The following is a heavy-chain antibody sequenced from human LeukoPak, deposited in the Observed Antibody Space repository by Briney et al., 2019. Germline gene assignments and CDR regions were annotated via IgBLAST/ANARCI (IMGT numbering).Heavy chain of an antibody. J-gene: IGHJ4*02. V-gene: IGHV3-11*01. D-gene: IGHD2-21*02. CDR2: ISPSGTDI. Sequence: PGGSLRLSCAVSAFTSSDNYMTWIRQAPGKGLESVSYISPSGTDISYADSVKGRFTTSRDNAKNSLYLQMNSLRAEDSAVYYCARGMVVTVNGPFDYWGQGILVTVSS. CDR1: AFTSSDNY. CDR3: ARGMVVTVNGPFDY.